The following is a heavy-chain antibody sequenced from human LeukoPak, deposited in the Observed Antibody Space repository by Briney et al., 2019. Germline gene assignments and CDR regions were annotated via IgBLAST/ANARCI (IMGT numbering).Heavy chain of an antibody. J-gene: IGHJ6*03. Sequence: GGSLRLSCAASGFTFSSYSMNWVRQAPGKGLEWVSYISSSSSTIYYADSVEGRFTISRDNAKNSLYLQMNSLRAEDTAVYYCARDGPYYDILTGPSYYYYMDVWGKGTTVTVSS. CDR1: GFTFSSYS. V-gene: IGHV3-48*01. CDR3: ARDGPYYDILTGPSYYYYMDV. D-gene: IGHD3-9*01. CDR2: ISSSSSTI.